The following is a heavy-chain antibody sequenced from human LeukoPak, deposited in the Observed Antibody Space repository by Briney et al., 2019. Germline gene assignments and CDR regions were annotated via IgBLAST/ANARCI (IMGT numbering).Heavy chain of an antibody. Sequence: ASVKASCKASGYTFTSYDIDWVRQATGQGLEWMGWMNPNSGNTGYAQKFQGRVTITRNTSISTAYMELSSLRSEDTAVYYCARGQGFYMDVWGKGTTVTVSS. CDR1: GYTFTSYD. J-gene: IGHJ6*03. V-gene: IGHV1-8*03. CDR3: ARGQGFYMDV. CDR2: MNPNSGNT.